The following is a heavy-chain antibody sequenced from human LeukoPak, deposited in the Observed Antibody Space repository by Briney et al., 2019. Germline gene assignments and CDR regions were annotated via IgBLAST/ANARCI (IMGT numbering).Heavy chain of an antibody. CDR1: GYTFTTSA. Sequence: GASVKVSCKASGYTFTTSAMNWVRQAPGQGLEWMGWINTNTGSPFYAQGFTGRFVFSLDTSVSTTYLQISSLKAGDTAVYYCARDLGWGSAYFDYWGQGTLVTVSS. V-gene: IGHV7-4-1*02. CDR2: INTNTGSP. J-gene: IGHJ4*02. CDR3: ARDLGWGSAYFDY. D-gene: IGHD7-27*01.